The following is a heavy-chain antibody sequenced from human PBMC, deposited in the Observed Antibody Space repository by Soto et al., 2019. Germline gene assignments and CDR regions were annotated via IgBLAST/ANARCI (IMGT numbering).Heavy chain of an antibody. CDR1: GFTFSSYA. V-gene: IGHV3-23*01. CDR3: AKHPDSSGYYSYDY. J-gene: IGHJ4*02. Sequence: RGSLRLSCAASGFTFSSYAMSWVRQAPGKGLEWVSAISGSGGSTYYADSVKGRFTISRDNSKNTLYLQMNSLRAEDTAVYYCAKHPDSSGYYSYDYWGQGTLVTVSS. D-gene: IGHD3-22*01. CDR2: ISGSGGST.